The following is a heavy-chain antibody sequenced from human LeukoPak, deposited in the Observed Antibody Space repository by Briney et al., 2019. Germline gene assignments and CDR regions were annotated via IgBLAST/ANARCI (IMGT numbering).Heavy chain of an antibody. CDR2: ISSNGGST. J-gene: IGHJ5*02. D-gene: IGHD6-19*01. V-gene: IGHV3-64*01. CDR1: GFTFSSYA. Sequence: GGSLRLSCAASGFTFSSYAMHWVRQAPGKGLEYVSAISSNGGSTYYANSVKGRFTISRDNSKNTLYLQMGSLRAEDMAVYYCARVAVAGTAILNWFDPWGQGTLATVSS. CDR3: ARVAVAGTAILNWFDP.